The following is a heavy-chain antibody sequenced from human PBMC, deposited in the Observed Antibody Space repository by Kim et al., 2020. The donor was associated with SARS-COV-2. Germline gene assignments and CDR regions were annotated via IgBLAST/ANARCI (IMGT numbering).Heavy chain of an antibody. J-gene: IGHJ5*02. Sequence: ASVKVSCKASGYTFAGYYLHWVRQAPGQGLEWMGRINPNTGGPNYAQNFLGRVTVTRDTSINTAYMELNSLTSDDTAVYYCTRGGAPGHDNLFDPWGQGTLVTVSS. V-gene: IGHV1-2*06. CDR2: INPNTGGP. CDR3: TRGGAPGHDNLFDP. CDR1: GYTFAGYY. D-gene: IGHD1-1*01.